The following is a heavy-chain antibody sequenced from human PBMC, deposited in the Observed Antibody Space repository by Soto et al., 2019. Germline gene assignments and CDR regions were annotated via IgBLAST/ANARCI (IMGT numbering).Heavy chain of an antibody. CDR1: GFTFSSYA. V-gene: IGHV3-23*01. Sequence: EVQLLESGGGLVQPGGSLRLSCAASGFTFSSYAMSWVRQAPGKGLEWVSSTIGSGSSTYFADSVKGRFTISRDNSKNTLYLQMNSLRAEDTAVYYCAKSRWFNWNYANCWFDPWGQGTLVTVSS. CDR2: TIGSGSST. D-gene: IGHD1-7*01. J-gene: IGHJ5*02. CDR3: AKSRWFNWNYANCWFDP.